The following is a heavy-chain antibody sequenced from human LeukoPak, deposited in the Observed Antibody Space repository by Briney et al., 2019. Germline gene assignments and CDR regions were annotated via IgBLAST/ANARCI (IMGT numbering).Heavy chain of an antibody. CDR2: FSGSGGNT. J-gene: IGHJ5*02. CDR3: AKSGGVRFDP. CDR1: GLTFSNYA. D-gene: IGHD3-16*01. Sequence: GGSLRLSCAASGLTFSNYAMSWVRQAPGKGLEWVSAFSGSGGNTYYADSVKGRFTISRDNSKSTLYLQMNSLRVEGTAVYYCAKSGGVRFDPWGQGTLVTVSS. V-gene: IGHV3-23*01.